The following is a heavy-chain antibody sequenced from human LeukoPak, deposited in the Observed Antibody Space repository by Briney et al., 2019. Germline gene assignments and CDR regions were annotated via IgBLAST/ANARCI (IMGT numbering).Heavy chain of an antibody. V-gene: IGHV4-59*12. J-gene: IGHJ4*02. CDR1: GDSINGYF. CDR3: ARYLTTGTYGYRFDY. D-gene: IGHD5-18*01. CDR2: IYYSGGS. Sequence: SETLSLTCTVSGDSINGYFWSWIRQPPGKGLEWIGYIYYSGGSNYNPSLRSRVTMSVDTSRNQFSLKLSSVSAADTAVYYCARYLTTGTYGYRFDYWGQGTLVRVSS.